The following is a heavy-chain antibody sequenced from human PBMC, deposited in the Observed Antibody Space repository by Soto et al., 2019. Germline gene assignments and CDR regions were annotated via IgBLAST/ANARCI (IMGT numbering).Heavy chain of an antibody. Sequence: EVQLLESGGGLVQPGGSLRLSCAASGFTFSSYAMSWVRQAPGNGLEWVSAISGSGGSTYYADSVKGRFTISRANSKNTLYLQMNSLRAEDTAVYYCAKSGYSSSWYVDYWGRGTLVTVSS. D-gene: IGHD6-13*01. CDR3: AKSGYSSSWYVDY. J-gene: IGHJ4*02. V-gene: IGHV3-23*01. CDR1: GFTFSSYA. CDR2: ISGSGGST.